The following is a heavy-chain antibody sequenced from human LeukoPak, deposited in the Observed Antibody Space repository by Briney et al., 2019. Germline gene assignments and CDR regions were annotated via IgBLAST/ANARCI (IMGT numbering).Heavy chain of an antibody. V-gene: IGHV1-8*01. J-gene: IGHJ4*02. Sequence: ASVKVSCKASGYTFTSCDINWVREATGQGLEWMGWMNPNSGNTGYGQSFQGRITMTRDISIGTAYMELSNLTSEDTAIYYCTRGSSGRRDNWGQGTLVTVSA. D-gene: IGHD6-19*01. CDR3: TRGSSGRRDN. CDR1: GYTFTSCD. CDR2: MNPNSGNT.